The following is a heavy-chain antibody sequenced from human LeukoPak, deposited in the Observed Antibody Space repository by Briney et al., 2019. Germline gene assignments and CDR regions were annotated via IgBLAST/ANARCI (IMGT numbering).Heavy chain of an antibody. CDR2: IYYSGST. CDR3: ARTRSSGYYYVASYYFDY. CDR1: GGSISSYY. D-gene: IGHD3-22*01. Sequence: PSETLSLTCTVSGGSISSYYWSWIRQPPGKGLEWIGYIYYSGSTNYNPSLKSRVTISVDTSKSQFSLKLSSVTAADTAVYYCARTRSSGYYYVASYYFDYWGQGTLVTVSS. V-gene: IGHV4-59*08. J-gene: IGHJ4*02.